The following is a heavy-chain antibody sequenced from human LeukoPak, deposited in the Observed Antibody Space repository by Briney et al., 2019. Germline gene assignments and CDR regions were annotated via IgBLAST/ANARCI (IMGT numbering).Heavy chain of an antibody. D-gene: IGHD2-2*01. J-gene: IGHJ5*02. CDR2: ISGSGDST. Sequence: GSLRLSCAASGITYSSYAMSWVRQAPGKGLEWVSSISGSGDSTYYADSVKGRFTISRDNSKNTLYLQMNSLRAEDTAVYYCAKAGKVVPAANLWFDPWGQGTLVTVSS. CDR3: AKAGKVVPAANLWFDP. CDR1: GITYSSYA. V-gene: IGHV3-23*01.